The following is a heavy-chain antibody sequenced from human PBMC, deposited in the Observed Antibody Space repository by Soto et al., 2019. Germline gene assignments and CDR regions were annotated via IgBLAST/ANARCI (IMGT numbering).Heavy chain of an antibody. CDR1: GFTFSDYY. J-gene: IGHJ1*01. CDR3: ARGHEYFHP. Sequence: QAQLVESGGGLVEPGGSLRLSCAASGFTFSDYYMSWVRQAPGKGLECISYISRSGDTTYHADSVKGRFTISRDNTKNSLYLQMNSLRDEDTAVYYCARGHEYFHPWGQGALVIVSS. V-gene: IGHV3-11*01. CDR2: ISRSGDTT.